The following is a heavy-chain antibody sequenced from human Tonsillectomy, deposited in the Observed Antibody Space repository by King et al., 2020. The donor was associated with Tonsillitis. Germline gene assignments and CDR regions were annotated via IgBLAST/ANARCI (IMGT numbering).Heavy chain of an antibody. J-gene: IGHJ4*02. V-gene: IGHV3-30*18. Sequence: HVQLVESGGGVVQPGRSLRLSCAASGFTFSRYGMHWVRQAPGKGLEWVAVISYDGTTKYYADSVKGRFTISRDNSKNTQYLQMNSLRAEDTAVYYCAKQCSSSWSLDYWGQGTLVTVSS. D-gene: IGHD6-13*01. CDR3: AKQCSSSWSLDY. CDR2: ISYDGTTK. CDR1: GFTFSRYG.